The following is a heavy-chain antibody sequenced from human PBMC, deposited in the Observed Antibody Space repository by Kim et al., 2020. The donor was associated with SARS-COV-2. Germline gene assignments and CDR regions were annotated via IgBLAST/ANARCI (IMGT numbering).Heavy chain of an antibody. D-gene: IGHD4-17*01. CDR3: AKADYGYYYYYGMDV. J-gene: IGHJ6*02. CDR2: ISGSGGST. CDR1: GFTFSSYA. Sequence: GGSLRLSCAASGFTFSSYAMSWVRQAPGKGLEWVSAISGSGGSTYYADSVKGRFTISRDNSKNTLYLQMNSLRAEDTAVYYCAKADYGYYYYYGMDVWGQGTTVTVSS. V-gene: IGHV3-23*01.